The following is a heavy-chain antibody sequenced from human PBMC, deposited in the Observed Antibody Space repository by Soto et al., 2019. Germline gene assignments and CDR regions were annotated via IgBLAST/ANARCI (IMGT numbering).Heavy chain of an antibody. CDR3: ARDQEIFGVVIYNWFDP. Sequence: GASVKVSCKASGYTFTSYAMHWVRQAPGQRLEWMGWINAGNGNTKYSQKFQGRVTITRDTSASTAYMELSSLRSEDTAVYYCARDQEIFGVVIYNWFDPWGQGTLVTVSS. CDR1: GYTFTSYA. D-gene: IGHD3-3*01. CDR2: INAGNGNT. J-gene: IGHJ5*02. V-gene: IGHV1-3*01.